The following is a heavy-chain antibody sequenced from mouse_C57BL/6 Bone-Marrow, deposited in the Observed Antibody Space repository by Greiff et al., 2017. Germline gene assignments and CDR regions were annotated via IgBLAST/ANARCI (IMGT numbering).Heavy chain of an antibody. D-gene: IGHD1-1*01. V-gene: IGHV14-4*01. CDR2: IDPENGDT. Sequence: LVESGAELVRPGASVKLSCTASGFNIKDDYMHWVKQRPEQGLEWIGWIDPENGDTEYASKFQGKATITADTSSNTAYLQLSSLTSEDTAVYYCTTQYYYGSRLYYFDYWGQGTTLTVSS. J-gene: IGHJ2*01. CDR1: GFNIKDDY. CDR3: TTQYYYGSRLYYFDY.